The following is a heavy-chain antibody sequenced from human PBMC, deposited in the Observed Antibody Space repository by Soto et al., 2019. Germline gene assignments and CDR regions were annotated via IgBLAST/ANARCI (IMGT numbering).Heavy chain of an antibody. V-gene: IGHV3-23*01. J-gene: IGHJ4*02. CDR1: GFSFSSYA. CDR3: AKVIVEWELLNAFDS. Sequence: EVQLLESGGGLVQPGGSLRRSCAASGFSFSSYAMGWVRQAPGKGLEGVSGIRGRGGTTYYADSVKGRFTISRDNSKNTLFLQMDSLRAEDTAIYYCAKVIVEWELLNAFDSWGQGTLVTVSS. CDR2: IRGRGGTT. D-gene: IGHD1-26*01.